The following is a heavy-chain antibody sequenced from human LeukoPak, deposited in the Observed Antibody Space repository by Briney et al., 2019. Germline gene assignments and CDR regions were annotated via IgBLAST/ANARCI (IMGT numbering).Heavy chain of an antibody. CDR2: ISSSGAGA. V-gene: IGHV3-23*01. CDR1: GFTFSSYA. Sequence: GGSLRLSCAASGFTFSSYAMSWVRQAPGKGLEWVACISSSGAGAYYADSVKGRFTISRDNSKNTLYLQINSLRAEDTAVYYCAKEVTTPYFDYWGEGSLVTVSS. CDR3: AKEVTTPYFDY. J-gene: IGHJ4*02. D-gene: IGHD4-17*01.